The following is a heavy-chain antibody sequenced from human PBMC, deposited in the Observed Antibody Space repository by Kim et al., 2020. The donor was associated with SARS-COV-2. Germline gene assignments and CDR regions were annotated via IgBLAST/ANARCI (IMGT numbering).Heavy chain of an antibody. Sequence: ASVKVSCKASGYTFTSYGISWVRQAPGQGLEWMGWISAYNGNTNYAQKLQGRVTMTTDTSTSTAYMELRSLRSDDTAVYYCASQSPIFGVVPHIKQDGYGMDVWGQGTTVTVSS. J-gene: IGHJ6*02. D-gene: IGHD3-3*01. V-gene: IGHV1-18*01. CDR1: GYTFTSYG. CDR3: ASQSPIFGVVPHIKQDGYGMDV. CDR2: ISAYNGNT.